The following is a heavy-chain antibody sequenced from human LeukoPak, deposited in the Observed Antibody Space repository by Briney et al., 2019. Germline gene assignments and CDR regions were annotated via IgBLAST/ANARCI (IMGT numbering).Heavy chain of an antibody. D-gene: IGHD5-24*01. V-gene: IGHV4-38-2*02. CDR1: GYSISSGYY. J-gene: IGHJ6*03. CDR2: IYHSGST. CDR3: ARDPREPEYYYYYYMDV. Sequence: PSETLFLTCTVSGYSISSGYYWGWIRQPPGKGLEWIGSIYHSGSTYYNPSLKSRVTTSVDTSKNQFSLKLSSVTAADTAVYYCARDPREPEYYYYYYMDVWGKGTTVTVYS.